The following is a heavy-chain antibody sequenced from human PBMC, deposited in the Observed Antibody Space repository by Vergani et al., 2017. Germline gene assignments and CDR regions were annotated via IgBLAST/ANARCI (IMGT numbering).Heavy chain of an antibody. J-gene: IGHJ4*02. V-gene: IGHV3-30*03. D-gene: IGHD4-11*01. CDR1: GFTFSSYG. CDR2: ISYDGSNK. CDR3: ARDLDSNYVGVGY. Sequence: QVQLVESGGGVVQPGRSLRLSCAASGFTFSSYGMHWVRQAPGKGLEGGAVISYDGSNKYYADSVKGRFTISRDNSKNTLYLQMNSLIAEDTAVYYCARDLDSNYVGVGYWGQGTLVTVSS.